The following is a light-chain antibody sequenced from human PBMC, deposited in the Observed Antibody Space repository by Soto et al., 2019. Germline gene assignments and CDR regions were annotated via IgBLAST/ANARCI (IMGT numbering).Light chain of an antibody. Sequence: QSVLTQLPSVSGAPGQRVTISCTGSSSNIGANYDVHWYQQRPGTAPKLLIFGNSNRPSGVPDRFSGSKSGTSASLAITGLQAEDEGDYYCQSYDSTLSARYVFGTGTKV. CDR1: SSNIGANYD. CDR2: GNS. V-gene: IGLV1-40*01. J-gene: IGLJ1*01. CDR3: QSYDSTLSARYV.